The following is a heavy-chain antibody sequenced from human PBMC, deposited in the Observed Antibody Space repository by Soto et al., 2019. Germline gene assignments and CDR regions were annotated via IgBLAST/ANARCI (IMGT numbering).Heavy chain of an antibody. D-gene: IGHD2-15*01. CDR2: INSDGSST. CDR1: GFSFSTYW. J-gene: IGHJ4*02. CDR3: ARREGYCSGGTCYFDH. Sequence: GGSLRLSCAASGFSFSTYWMHWVRQAPVKGLVWVSRINSDGSSTSYADSVKGRFTISRDNAKNTLHLQMNSLRVEDTAVYYCARREGYCSGGTCYFDHWGQGTQVTVSS. V-gene: IGHV3-74*01.